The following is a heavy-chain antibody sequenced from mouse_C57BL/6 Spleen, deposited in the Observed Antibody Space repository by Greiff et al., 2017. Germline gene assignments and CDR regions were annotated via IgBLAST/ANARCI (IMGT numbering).Heavy chain of an antibody. Sequence: EVKVVESGGGLVQPGGSMKLSCVASGFTFSNYWMNWVRQSPEKGLEWVAQIRLKSDNYATHYAESVKGRFTISRDDSKSSVYLQMNNLRAEDTGIYYCTWLRRGGRDYYAMDYWGQGTSVTVSS. J-gene: IGHJ4*01. D-gene: IGHD2-2*01. CDR3: TWLRRGGRDYYAMDY. CDR2: IRLKSDNYAT. CDR1: GFTFSNYW. V-gene: IGHV6-3*01.